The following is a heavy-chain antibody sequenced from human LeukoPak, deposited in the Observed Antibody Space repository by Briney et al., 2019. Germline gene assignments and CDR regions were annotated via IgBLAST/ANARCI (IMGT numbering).Heavy chain of an antibody. CDR1: GFTFSSYS. CDR2: ISSSSSYI. D-gene: IGHD3-10*01. V-gene: IGHV3-21*01. CDR3: ARAVNYYGSGSYPVYHYYYYMDV. J-gene: IGHJ6*03. Sequence: GGSLRLSCAASGFTFSSYSMNWVRQAPGKGLEWVSSISSSSSYIYYADSVKGRFTISRDNAKNSLYLQMNSLRAEDTAVYYCARAVNYYGSGSYPVYHYYYYMDVWGKGTTVTVSS.